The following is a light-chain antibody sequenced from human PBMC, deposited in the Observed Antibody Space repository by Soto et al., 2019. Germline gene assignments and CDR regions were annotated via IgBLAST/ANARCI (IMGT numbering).Light chain of an antibody. CDR3: QTWGTGFWV. CDR2: LNSDGSH. CDR1: SGHSNYA. V-gene: IGLV4-69*01. J-gene: IGLJ3*02. Sequence: QSVLTQSPSASASLGASVKLTCTLSSGHSNYAIAWHQQQPEKGPRYLMKLNSDGSHSKGDGIPDRFSGSSSGAERYLTISSLQYEDEADYYCQTWGTGFWVFGGGTKLTVL.